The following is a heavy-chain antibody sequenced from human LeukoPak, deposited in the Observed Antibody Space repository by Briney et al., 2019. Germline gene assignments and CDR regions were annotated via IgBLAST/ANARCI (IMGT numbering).Heavy chain of an antibody. D-gene: IGHD4-17*01. V-gene: IGHV3-23*01. CDR2: ISGSGRST. Sequence: GGSLRLSCATSGFSFSSSWMHWVRQAPGKGLEWVSAISGSGRSTYYGDSVKGRFTISRDNSKNTLFLQMNSLRAEDTAIYYCAKDYYMTTIFDYWGQGTLVTVSS. CDR3: AKDYYMTTIFDY. J-gene: IGHJ4*02. CDR1: GFSFSSSW.